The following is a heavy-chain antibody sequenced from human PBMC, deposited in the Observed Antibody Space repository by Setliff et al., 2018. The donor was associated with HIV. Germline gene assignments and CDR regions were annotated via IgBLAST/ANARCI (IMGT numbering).Heavy chain of an antibody. D-gene: IGHD3-10*01. CDR2: IYYSGST. CDR3: ARAVPSYYYGSGSISPAVDY. Sequence: PSETLSLTCTVSGGSISSSSYYWGWIRQPPGKGLEWIGSIYYSGSTYYNPSLKSRVTISVDTSKNQFSLKLSSVTAADTAVYYCARAVPSYYYGSGSISPAVDYCGQGTLVTVSS. J-gene: IGHJ4*02. V-gene: IGHV4-39*01. CDR1: GGSISSSSYY.